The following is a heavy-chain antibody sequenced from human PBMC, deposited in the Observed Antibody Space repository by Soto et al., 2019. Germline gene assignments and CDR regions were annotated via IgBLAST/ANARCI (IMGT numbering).Heavy chain of an antibody. CDR2: MNPNSGNT. Sequence: ASVKVSCKASGYTFTSYDINWVRQATGQGLEWMGWMNPNSGNTGYAQKFQGRVTMTRNTSISTAYMELSSLRSEDTAVYYCARGRGDDYGDYVYYYYYMDGWGKGTTVTVSS. J-gene: IGHJ6*03. CDR1: GYTFTSYD. V-gene: IGHV1-8*01. CDR3: ARGRGDDYGDYVYYYYYMDG. D-gene: IGHD4-17*01.